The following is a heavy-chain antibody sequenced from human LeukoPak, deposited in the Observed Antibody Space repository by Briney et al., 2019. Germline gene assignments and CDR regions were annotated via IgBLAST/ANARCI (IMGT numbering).Heavy chain of an antibody. V-gene: IGHV3-23*01. CDR2: ISGSGDNT. J-gene: IGHJ4*02. CDR1: GFTFSNYA. Sequence: GGSLRLSCAASGFTFSNYAMSWVRQAPGKGLEWVSAISGSGDNTNYADSVKGRLTISRDNSKNTLYLQMSSLRAEDTAVYYCAKPRRVTTNNYDYWGLGTLVTVSS. D-gene: IGHD4-17*01. CDR3: AKPRRVTTNNYDY.